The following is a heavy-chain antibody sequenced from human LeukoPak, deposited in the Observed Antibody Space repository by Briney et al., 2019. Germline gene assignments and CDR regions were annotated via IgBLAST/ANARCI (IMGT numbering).Heavy chain of an antibody. Sequence: GGSLRLSCAASGFTFSICAMHWVRQAPGKGLEWVAVMSSDGSNKYYADSVKGRFTISRDNSKNTLYLQMNSLRAEDTAVYKCAKKSYGSFDYWGQGTLVTVSS. CDR1: GFTFSICA. CDR2: MSSDGSNK. CDR3: AKKSYGSFDY. V-gene: IGHV3-30-3*02. D-gene: IGHD1-26*01. J-gene: IGHJ4*02.